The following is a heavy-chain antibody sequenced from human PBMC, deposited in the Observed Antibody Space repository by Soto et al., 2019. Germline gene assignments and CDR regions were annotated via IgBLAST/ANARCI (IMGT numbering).Heavy chain of an antibody. Sequence: GGSLRLSCAASGFTVSSNYMSWVRQAPGKGLEWVSVIYSGGSTYYADSVKGRFTISRDNSKNTLYLQMNSLRAEDTAVYYCARDVVGAYDSSGYYYWGQGTLVTVSS. CDR2: IYSGGST. D-gene: IGHD3-22*01. J-gene: IGHJ4*02. CDR1: GFTVSSNY. CDR3: ARDVVGAYDSSGYYY. V-gene: IGHV3-53*01.